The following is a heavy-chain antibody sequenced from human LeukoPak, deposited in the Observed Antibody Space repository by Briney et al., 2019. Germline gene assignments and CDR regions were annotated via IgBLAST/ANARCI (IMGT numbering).Heavy chain of an antibody. CDR1: RFTFSSYG. CDR3: ARGSYSSGTLSG. CDR2: VSYDGSDK. Sequence: GGSLRLSCAASRFTFSSYGMHWVRQAPGKGLEWVAVVSYDGSDKYYADSVKGRFTISRDNSKNTLCLQMNSLRAEDTAVYYCARGSYSSGTLSGWGQGTLVTVSS. V-gene: IGHV3-30*19. J-gene: IGHJ4*02. D-gene: IGHD6-19*01.